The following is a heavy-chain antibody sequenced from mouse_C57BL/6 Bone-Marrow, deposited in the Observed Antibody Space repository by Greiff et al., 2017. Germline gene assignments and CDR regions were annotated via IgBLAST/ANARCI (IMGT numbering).Heavy chain of an antibody. CDR2: ISYDGSN. V-gene: IGHV3-6*01. CDR1: GYSITSGYY. D-gene: IGHD2-1*01. CDR3: ARALLWYFDV. J-gene: IGHJ1*03. Sequence: EVQLQESGPGLVKPSQSLSLTCSVTGYSITSGYYWNWIRQFPGNKLEWMGYISYDGSNNYNPSLKNRISITRDTSKNQFFLKLNSVTTEDTATYYCARALLWYFDVWGTGTTVTVSS.